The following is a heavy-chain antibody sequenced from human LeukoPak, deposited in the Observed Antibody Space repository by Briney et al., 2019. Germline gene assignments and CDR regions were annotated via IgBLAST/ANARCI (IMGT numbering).Heavy chain of an antibody. D-gene: IGHD5-24*01. V-gene: IGHV3-21*01. Sequence: GGSLRLSCAASGFTFSSYSMNWVRQAPGKGLEWVSSISSSSRYIYYADSVKGRFTISRDNGKNSVYLQMNSLRVEDTAVYYCAKDRGDGYNWENYSGFDYWGQGALVTVSS. CDR2: ISSSSRYI. J-gene: IGHJ4*02. CDR3: AKDRGDGYNWENYSGFDY. CDR1: GFTFSSYS.